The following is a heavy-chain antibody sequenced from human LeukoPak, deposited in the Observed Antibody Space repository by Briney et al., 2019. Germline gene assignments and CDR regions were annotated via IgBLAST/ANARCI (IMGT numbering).Heavy chain of an antibody. V-gene: IGHV4-59*01. Sequence: SETLSLTCTVSGGSITSYYWSWIRQPPGKGLEWIGYIYYSGSTNYNPSLKSRVTISVDTSKNQFSLKLSSVTAADTAVYYCARGIAAAGPNFDYWGQGTLVTVSS. D-gene: IGHD6-13*01. CDR3: ARGIAAAGPNFDY. CDR2: IYYSGST. CDR1: GGSITSYY. J-gene: IGHJ4*02.